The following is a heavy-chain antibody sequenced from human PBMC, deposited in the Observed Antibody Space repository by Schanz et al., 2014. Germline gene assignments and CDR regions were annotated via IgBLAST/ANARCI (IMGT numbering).Heavy chain of an antibody. J-gene: IGHJ4*02. D-gene: IGHD1-1*01. V-gene: IGHV3-23*01. CDR1: GFTFSSYP. CDR3: AKPPPGYLITWYTYYFVS. CDR2: ISGSGGSA. Sequence: EVQLLDSGGGLVQPGGSLRLSCAASGFTFSSYPMTWVRQAPGKGLEWVSAISGSGGSAYYAVSVRGRFTISRDNSMNTLYLQMNSLRAEDTAVYYCAKPPPGYLITWYTYYFVSWGQGTLVTVSS.